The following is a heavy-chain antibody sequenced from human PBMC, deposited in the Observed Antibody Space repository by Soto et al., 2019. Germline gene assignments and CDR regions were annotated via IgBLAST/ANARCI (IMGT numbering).Heavy chain of an antibody. J-gene: IGHJ6*02. CDR1: GYTFTSYD. CDR3: ARGGVVVVVVAANHGMDV. Sequence: QVQLVQSGAEVKKPGASVKVSCKASGYTFTSYDINWVGQATGQGLEWMGWMNPNSGNTGYAQKFQGRVTMTRNTSISTAYMELSSLRSEDTAVYYCARGGVVVVVVAANHGMDVWGQGTTVTVSS. D-gene: IGHD2-15*01. V-gene: IGHV1-8*01. CDR2: MNPNSGNT.